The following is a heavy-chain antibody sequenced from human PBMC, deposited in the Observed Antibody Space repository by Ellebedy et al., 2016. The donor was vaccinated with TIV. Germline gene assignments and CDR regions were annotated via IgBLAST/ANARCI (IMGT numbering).Heavy chain of an antibody. Sequence: GESLKISCAASGFSVSSYYMSWVRQAPGKGLEWVSVIYSDGVRTFYADSVKGRFTISRDDSRNIIYLQMSSLRDEDTALYYCARAPWHEDGYNSRAFDIWGQGTMVTVSS. CDR2: IYSDGVRT. CDR1: GFSVSSYY. D-gene: IGHD5-24*01. V-gene: IGHV3-66*01. J-gene: IGHJ3*02. CDR3: ARAPWHEDGYNSRAFDI.